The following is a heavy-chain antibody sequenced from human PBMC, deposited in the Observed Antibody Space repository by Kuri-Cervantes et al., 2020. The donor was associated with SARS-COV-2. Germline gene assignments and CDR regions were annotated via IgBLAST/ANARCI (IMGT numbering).Heavy chain of an antibody. Sequence: GESLKISCEASGFSFSSYDMNWVRQAPGKGLEWVAFIRYDGSSKYYADSVKGRFTISRDNSKNTLYLQMNSLGVEDTAVYYCANSFYDTSSVPRLDYWGQGTLVTVSS. CDR1: GFSFSSYD. D-gene: IGHD2/OR15-2a*01. CDR2: IRYDGSSK. V-gene: IGHV3-30*02. CDR3: ANSFYDTSSVPRLDY. J-gene: IGHJ4*02.